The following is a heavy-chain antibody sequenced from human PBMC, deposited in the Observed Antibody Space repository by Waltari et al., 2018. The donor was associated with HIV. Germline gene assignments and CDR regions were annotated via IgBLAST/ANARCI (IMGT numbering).Heavy chain of an antibody. Sequence: QVQLQESGPGLVKPSETLSLTCAVSGYSISSGHYCGWIRQPPGKGLEWIGSIYHSWSTYYNPSLKSRVTISVDTSKNQFSLKRSSVTAADTAVYYCASPGLHSSGWDFDYWGQGTLVTVSS. J-gene: IGHJ4*02. V-gene: IGHV4-38-2*01. CDR2: IYHSWST. D-gene: IGHD6-19*01. CDR3: ASPGLHSSGWDFDY. CDR1: GYSISSGHY.